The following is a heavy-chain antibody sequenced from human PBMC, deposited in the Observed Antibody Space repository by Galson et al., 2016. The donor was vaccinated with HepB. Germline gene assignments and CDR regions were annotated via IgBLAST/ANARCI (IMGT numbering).Heavy chain of an antibody. CDR1: GFSLSRYW. CDR2: IKQDGSTI. V-gene: IGHV3-7*04. CDR3: ARVLGTDEGRDY. Sequence: SLRLSCAASGFSLSRYWMTWVRQAPGKGLEWVANIKQDGSTIQYVDSVKGRFTISRDNADNSLRLQMNSLRVEDTAVYYCARVLGTDEGRDYWGRGTLVTVSS. J-gene: IGHJ4*02. D-gene: IGHD7-27*01.